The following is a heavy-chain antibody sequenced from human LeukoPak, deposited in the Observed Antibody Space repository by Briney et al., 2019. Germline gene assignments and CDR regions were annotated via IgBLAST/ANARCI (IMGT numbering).Heavy chain of an antibody. CDR2: ISSNGGST. J-gene: IGHJ4*02. D-gene: IGHD6-13*01. CDR1: GFTFSSYA. V-gene: IGHV3-64*01. CDR3: AREEQPPGSFDY. Sequence: GGSLRLSCAASGFTFSSYAMHWVRQAPGKGLEYVSAISSNGGSTYYANSVKGRFTISRDNSKNTLYLQMGSLRAEDMAVYYCAREEQPPGSFDYWGQGTLVTVSS.